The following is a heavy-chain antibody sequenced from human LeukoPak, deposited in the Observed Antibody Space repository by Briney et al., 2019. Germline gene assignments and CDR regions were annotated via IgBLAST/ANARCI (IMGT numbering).Heavy chain of an antibody. Sequence: GGSLRLSCAASGFTFRHYWMHWVRQVPGKGLVWVSRINTDGTTINYADSVRGRFAIPRDNAKNTLHLQMNGLRADDTAVYYCARFRAGTGDFWGQGTLVSVSS. CDR1: GFTFRHYW. D-gene: IGHD2-8*02. J-gene: IGHJ4*02. V-gene: IGHV3-74*01. CDR2: INTDGTTI. CDR3: ARFRAGTGDF.